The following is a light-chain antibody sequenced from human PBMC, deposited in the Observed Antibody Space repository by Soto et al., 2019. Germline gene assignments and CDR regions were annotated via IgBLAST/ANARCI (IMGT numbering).Light chain of an antibody. Sequence: DTVMTQSPATLSVSPGEKATLSCRASESVGSHLAWYQQKPGQAPRLLIYGASTRATGIPARFSGSGSGTEFTLPISSLQSEDVALYYCQQYDNWPPWTFGQGTKVEI. CDR2: GAS. CDR1: ESVGSH. J-gene: IGKJ1*01. V-gene: IGKV3-15*01. CDR3: QQYDNWPPWT.